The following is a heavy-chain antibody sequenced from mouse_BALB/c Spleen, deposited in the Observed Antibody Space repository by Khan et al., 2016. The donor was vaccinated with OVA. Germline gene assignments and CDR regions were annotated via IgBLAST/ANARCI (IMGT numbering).Heavy chain of an antibody. Sequence: QMQLEESGAELVKPGASVKMSCKASGYTFTSYWMHWVKQRPGQGLEWIGYINPTSGYTDYNEKFKDKATLSADKSSSTAYMQLSSLTSEDSAVYYCKRDRIDYWGQGTTLTVSS. V-gene: IGHV1-7*01. CDR1: GYTFTSYW. CDR2: INPTSGYT. CDR3: KRDRIDY. J-gene: IGHJ2*01.